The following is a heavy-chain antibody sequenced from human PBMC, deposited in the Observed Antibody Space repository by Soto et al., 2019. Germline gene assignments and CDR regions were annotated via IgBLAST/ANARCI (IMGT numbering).Heavy chain of an antibody. V-gene: IGHV3-48*01. D-gene: IGHD1-26*01. Sequence: GGSLRLSCAASGFTFSSYSMNWVCQAPGKGLEWVSYISSSSSTIYYADSVKGRFTISRDNAKNSLYLQMNSLRAEDTAVYYCARRMMEPYYYYMDVWGKGTTVTVSS. CDR2: ISSSSSTI. J-gene: IGHJ6*03. CDR3: ARRMMEPYYYYMDV. CDR1: GFTFSSYS.